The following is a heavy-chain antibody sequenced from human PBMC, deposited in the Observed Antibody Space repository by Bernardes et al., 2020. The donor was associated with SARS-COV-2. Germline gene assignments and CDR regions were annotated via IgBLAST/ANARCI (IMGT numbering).Heavy chain of an antibody. V-gene: IGHV4-34*01. CDR3: ARGVTVTTFYYYYYGMDV. D-gene: IGHD4-4*01. Sequence: LSLKSRVTISVDTSKNQFSLKLSSVTAADTAVYYCARGVTVTTFYYYYYGMDVWGQGTTVTVSS. J-gene: IGHJ6*02.